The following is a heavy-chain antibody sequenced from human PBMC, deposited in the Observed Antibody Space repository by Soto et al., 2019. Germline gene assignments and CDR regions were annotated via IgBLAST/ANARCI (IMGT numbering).Heavy chain of an antibody. CDR2: ISAYNGNT. D-gene: IGHD3-10*01. J-gene: IGHJ3*02. CDR1: GYTFTSYG. V-gene: IGHV1-18*01. Sequence: QVQLVQSGAEVKKPGASVKVSCKASGYTFTSYGISWVRQAPGQGLEWMGWISAYNGNTNYAQKLQGRVTMTTDTSTRTAYMELRSLRSDDTAVYYCARGGYYGSGSYYNRNDAFDIWGQGTMVTVSS. CDR3: ARGGYYGSGSYYNRNDAFDI.